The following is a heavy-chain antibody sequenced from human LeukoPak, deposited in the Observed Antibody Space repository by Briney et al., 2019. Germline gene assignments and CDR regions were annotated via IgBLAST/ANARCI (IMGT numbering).Heavy chain of an antibody. V-gene: IGHV1-2*02. CDR2: IDPNSGGT. D-gene: IGHD6-19*01. Sequence: ASVKVSCKASGYTFTGYYMHWVRQAPGQGLEWMGWIDPNSGGTNYAQKFQARDTMTRDTSISTAYMELSRLRSDDTAVYYCARPIRYSSGWYGYWGQGTLVTVSS. J-gene: IGHJ4*02. CDR3: ARPIRYSSGWYGY. CDR1: GYTFTGYY.